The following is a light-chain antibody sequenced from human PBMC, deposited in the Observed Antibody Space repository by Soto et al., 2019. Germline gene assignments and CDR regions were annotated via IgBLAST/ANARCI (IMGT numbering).Light chain of an antibody. Sequence: EIVLTQSPATLSLSPGERATLSCGASRSVSSYLSWYQQKPGQAPRLLIYYASYRATGIPARFIGSGCGTDITLTISSLEPEDFAVYYCQHRSDWPPRLTFGGGTKVEIK. CDR3: QHRSDWPPRLT. CDR2: YAS. J-gene: IGKJ4*01. CDR1: RSVSSY. V-gene: IGKV3-11*01.